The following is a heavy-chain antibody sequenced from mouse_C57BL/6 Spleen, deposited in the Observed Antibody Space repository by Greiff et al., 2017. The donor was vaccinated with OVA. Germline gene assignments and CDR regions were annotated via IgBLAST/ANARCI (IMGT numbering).Heavy chain of an antibody. V-gene: IGHV5-12*01. CDR2: ISNGGGST. CDR1: GFTFSDYY. Sequence: EVMLVESGGGLVQPGGSLKLSCAASGFTFSDYYMYWVRQTPEKRLEWVAYISNGGGSTYYPDTVKGRFTISSDNAKNTLYLQMSRLKSEDTAMYYCAREESGPFDYWGQGTTLTVSS. CDR3: AREESGPFDY. J-gene: IGHJ2*01. D-gene: IGHD1-3*01.